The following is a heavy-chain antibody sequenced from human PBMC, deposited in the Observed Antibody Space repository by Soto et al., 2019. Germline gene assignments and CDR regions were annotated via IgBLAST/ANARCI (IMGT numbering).Heavy chain of an antibody. Sequence: VKVSCKASGGTFSSYAISWVRQAPGQGLEWMGGIIPIFGTANYAQKFQGRVTITADESTSTAYMELSSLRSEDTAVYYCARDNAAMVYGMDVWGQGTTVTVSS. CDR2: IIPIFGTA. V-gene: IGHV1-69*01. D-gene: IGHD5-18*01. CDR1: GGTFSSYA. CDR3: ARDNAAMVYGMDV. J-gene: IGHJ6*02.